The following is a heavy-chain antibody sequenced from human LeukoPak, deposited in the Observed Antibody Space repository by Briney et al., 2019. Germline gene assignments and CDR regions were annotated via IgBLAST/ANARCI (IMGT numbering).Heavy chain of an antibody. V-gene: IGHV3-30*18. Sequence: GGSLRLSCAASGFTFSSYGMHWVRQAPGKGLEWVAVISYDGSNKYYADSVKGRFTISRDNSKNTLYLQMNSLRAEDTAVYYCAEDPTRLRRSRGPNWFDPWGQGTLVTVSS. CDR1: GFTFSSYG. CDR2: ISYDGSNK. J-gene: IGHJ5*02. CDR3: AEDPTRLRRSRGPNWFDP. D-gene: IGHD4-17*01.